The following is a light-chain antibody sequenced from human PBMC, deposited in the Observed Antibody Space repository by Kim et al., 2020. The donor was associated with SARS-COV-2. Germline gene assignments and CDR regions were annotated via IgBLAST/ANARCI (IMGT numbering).Light chain of an antibody. CDR1: QNINRW. CDR2: DAS. J-gene: IGKJ2*01. V-gene: IGKV1-5*01. Sequence: SASVGDRVTITCRASQNINRWLAWYQQKPGKAPNLLIYDASSLESGVPSRFSGIESGTEFTLTISSLQPDDFATYYCQHYNSYPYTFGQGTKLEI. CDR3: QHYNSYPYT.